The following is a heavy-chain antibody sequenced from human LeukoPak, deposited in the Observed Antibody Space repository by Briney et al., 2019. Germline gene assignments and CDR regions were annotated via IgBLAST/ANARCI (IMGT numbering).Heavy chain of an antibody. CDR3: ARTRDSDAFDI. D-gene: IGHD5-24*01. V-gene: IGHV1-8*03. Sequence: ASVKVSCKASGYTFTSYDINWVRQATGQGLEWMGWMNPNSGNTGYAQKFQGRVTITRNTSISTSYMELSSLRSEDTAVYYCARTRDSDAFDIWGQGTMVTVSS. CDR1: GYTFTSYD. CDR2: MNPNSGNT. J-gene: IGHJ3*02.